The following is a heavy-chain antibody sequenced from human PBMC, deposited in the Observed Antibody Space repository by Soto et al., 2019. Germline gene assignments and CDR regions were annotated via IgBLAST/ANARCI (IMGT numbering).Heavy chain of an antibody. V-gene: IGHV3-23*01. J-gene: IGHJ4*02. CDR2: ISGSDGKT. Sequence: QAGGSLRLSCAASGFSFSSYAMSWVRQAPGKGLEWVSTISGSDGKTFYADSVKGRFSISRDTSDNMLYLQMNSLRDDDTAVYYCARWSYLDYWGQGARVTVSS. D-gene: IGHD2-15*01. CDR1: GFSFSSYA. CDR3: ARWSYLDY.